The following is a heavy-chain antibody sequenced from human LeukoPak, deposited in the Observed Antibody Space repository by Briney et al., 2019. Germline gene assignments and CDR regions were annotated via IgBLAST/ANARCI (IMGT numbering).Heavy chain of an antibody. D-gene: IGHD6-13*01. J-gene: IGHJ4*02. Sequence: QSGGSLRLSCAASGFTFSSYGMHWVRQAPGKGLEWVAVISYDGSNKYYADSVKGRFTISRDNSKNTLYLQMNSLRAEDTAVYYCAKARSSWYSSFDYWGQGTLVTVSS. CDR1: GFTFSSYG. CDR2: ISYDGSNK. CDR3: AKARSSWYSSFDY. V-gene: IGHV3-30*18.